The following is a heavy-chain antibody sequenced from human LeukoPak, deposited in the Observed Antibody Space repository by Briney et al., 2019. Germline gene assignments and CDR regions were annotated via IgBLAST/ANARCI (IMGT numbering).Heavy chain of an antibody. Sequence: SETLSLTCTVSGXSISSYYWSWIRQPPGKGLQWIGYISYSGSTNYNPSLKSRVTMSLDTSKNQFSLNLSSVTPEDTAVYYCARQGSRRFDPWGQGTLVTVSS. V-gene: IGHV4-59*08. J-gene: IGHJ5*02. CDR2: ISYSGST. CDR3: ARQGSRRFDP. CDR1: GXSISSYY.